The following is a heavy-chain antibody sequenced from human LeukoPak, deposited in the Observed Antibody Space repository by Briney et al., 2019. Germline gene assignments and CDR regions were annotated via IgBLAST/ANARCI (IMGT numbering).Heavy chain of an antibody. CDR1: GFTFSTYG. CDR2: IWYDGSNK. V-gene: IGHV3-33*01. J-gene: IGHJ4*02. D-gene: IGHD3-10*01. CDR3: ARDLAWFGELIFDY. Sequence: GRSLRLSCAASGFTFSTYGMHWVRQAPGKGLEWVAVIWYDGSNKYYADSVKGRFTIFRDNSKNTLYLQMNSLRAEDTAVYYCARDLAWFGELIFDYWGQGTLVTVSS.